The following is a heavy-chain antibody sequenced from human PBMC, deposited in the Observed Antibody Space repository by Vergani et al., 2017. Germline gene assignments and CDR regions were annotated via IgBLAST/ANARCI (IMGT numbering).Heavy chain of an antibody. J-gene: IGHJ4*02. V-gene: IGHV3-30*18. D-gene: IGHD4-23*01. CDR1: EFTFRSYG. Sequence: VQLLESGGGLVQPGGSLRLTCAASEFTFRSYGMHWVRQAPGKGLEWVALISSAGNTRQYADSVQGRFTISRDNSRNTLYLQMNGLRPDDTAVYFCAKTYAGSPIFDSWGQGTLVTVSS. CDR2: ISSAGNTR. CDR3: AKTYAGSPIFDS.